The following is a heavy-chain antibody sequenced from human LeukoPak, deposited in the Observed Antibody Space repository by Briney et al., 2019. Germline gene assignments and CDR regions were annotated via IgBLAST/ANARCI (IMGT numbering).Heavy chain of an antibody. V-gene: IGHV4-31*03. J-gene: IGHJ5*02. CDR3: ARDRDTAEGGNWFDP. CDR1: GGSISSGGYY. CDR2: IYYSGST. Sequence: SETLSLTCTVSGGSISSGGYYWSWIRQHPGKGLEWIGYIYYSGSTYYNPSLKSRVTISVDTSKNQFSLKLSSVTAADTAVYHCARDRDTAEGGNWFDPWGQGTLVTVSS. D-gene: IGHD5-18*01.